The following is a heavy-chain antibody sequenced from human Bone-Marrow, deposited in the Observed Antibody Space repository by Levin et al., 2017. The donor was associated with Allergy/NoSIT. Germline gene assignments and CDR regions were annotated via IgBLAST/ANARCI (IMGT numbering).Heavy chain of an antibody. CDR2: INPSGGST. V-gene: IGHV1-46*01. CDR3: ARAFFGSDSYYMYYFDY. CDR1: GYTFTNNY. Sequence: ASVKVSCKASGYTFTNNYIHWLRHAPGQGLEWMGMINPSGGSTNYAQKFQGRVTMTRDTSTSTVYMELSSLRSEDTAVYFCARAFFGSDSYYMYYFDYWGQGALVTVSS. J-gene: IGHJ4*02. D-gene: IGHD3-10*01.